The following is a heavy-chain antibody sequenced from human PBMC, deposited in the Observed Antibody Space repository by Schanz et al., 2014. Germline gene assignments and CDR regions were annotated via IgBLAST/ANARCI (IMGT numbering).Heavy chain of an antibody. CDR1: GVTFSSYA. V-gene: IGHV3-23*01. CDR3: AKDLISGWPGFDY. CDR2: ISGSGAST. D-gene: IGHD6-19*01. J-gene: IGHJ4*02. Sequence: EVQLLESGGGFVQPGGSLRLSCVASGVTFSSYAMSWVRQASGKGLEWVSAISGSGASTYYADSVKGRFTISRDNSKNTLYLLMNSLRAEDTAVYYCAKDLISGWPGFDYWGQGTMVTVAS.